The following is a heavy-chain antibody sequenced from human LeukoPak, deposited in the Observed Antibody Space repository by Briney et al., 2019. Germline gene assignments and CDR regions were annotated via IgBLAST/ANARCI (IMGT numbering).Heavy chain of an antibody. D-gene: IGHD6-19*01. V-gene: IGHV1-8*01. CDR2: MNPNSGNT. J-gene: IGHJ6*02. CDR1: GYTFTSYD. Sequence: GASVKVSCKASGYTFTSYDINWVRQATGQGLEWMGWMNPNSGNTGYAQKFQGRVTMTRNTSISTAYMELSSLRSEDTAVYYCARVPQTSGWYHLYYYYGMDVWGQGTTVTVSS. CDR3: ARVPQTSGWYHLYYYYGMDV.